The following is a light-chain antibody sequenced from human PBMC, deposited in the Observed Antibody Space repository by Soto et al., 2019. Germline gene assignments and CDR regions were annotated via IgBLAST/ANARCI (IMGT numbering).Light chain of an antibody. CDR3: QQYGRSPLT. CDR2: DAS. CDR1: QSVSSY. J-gene: IGKJ5*01. Sequence: EIVLTQSPATLSLSPLERSTLSCMASQSVSSYLAWYQQKPGQAPRLLIYDASNRATGIPARFSGSGSGTDFTLTISSLEPEDFAVYYCQQYGRSPLTFGQGTRLEIK. V-gene: IGKV3-11*01.